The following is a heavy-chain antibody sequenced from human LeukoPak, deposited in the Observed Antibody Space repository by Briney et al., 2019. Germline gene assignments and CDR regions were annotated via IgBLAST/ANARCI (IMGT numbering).Heavy chain of an antibody. J-gene: IGHJ4*02. CDR1: GFTFSTYG. D-gene: IGHD3-22*01. CDR2: IWYDGRTQ. CDR3: ARGEYYHESSGYPNY. Sequence: GGSLRLSCAASGFTFSTYGMHWVRQAPGKGLEWVAVIWYDGRTQFYAESVKGRFAVSRDNSKNTLYLQMNSLRAEDTAVYHCARGEYYHESSGYPNYWGQGTLVTVSS. V-gene: IGHV3-33*01.